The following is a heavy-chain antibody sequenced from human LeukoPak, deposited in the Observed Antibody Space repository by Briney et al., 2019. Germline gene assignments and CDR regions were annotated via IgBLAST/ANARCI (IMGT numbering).Heavy chain of an antibody. J-gene: IGHJ4*02. D-gene: IGHD3-10*01. V-gene: IGHV1-3*01. Sequence: KFQGRVTITRDASASTAYMELSSLRSEDTAVYYCARVVYGSGSYCFDYWGQGTLVTVSS. CDR3: ARVVYGSGSYCFDY.